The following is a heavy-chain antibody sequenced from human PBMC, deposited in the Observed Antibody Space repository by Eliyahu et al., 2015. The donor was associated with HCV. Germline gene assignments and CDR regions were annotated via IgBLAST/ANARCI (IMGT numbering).Heavy chain of an antibody. Sequence: LEWMGGIIPIFGSANYAQKFLGRVTITADESTSTVYVELSTLRSEDTAVYYCARGPETKSSYYYNYWGQGTLVTVSS. J-gene: IGHJ4*02. D-gene: IGHD3-22*01. V-gene: IGHV1-69*01. CDR3: ARGPETKSSYYYNY. CDR2: IIPIFGSA.